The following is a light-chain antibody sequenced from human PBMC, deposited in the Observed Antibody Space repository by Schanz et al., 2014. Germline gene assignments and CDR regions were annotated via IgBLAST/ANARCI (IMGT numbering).Light chain of an antibody. J-gene: IGLJ3*02. V-gene: IGLV2-14*03. Sequence: QSVLTQPASVSGSPGQSITISCTGTSSDVGGYDYVSWYQQHPGKAPKLMIYDVTNRPSGVSNRFSGSKSGNTASLTISGLQAEDEAGYYCSSFTTSSAPGVFGGGTKLTVL. CDR2: DVT. CDR1: SSDVGGYDY. CDR3: SSFTTSSAPGV.